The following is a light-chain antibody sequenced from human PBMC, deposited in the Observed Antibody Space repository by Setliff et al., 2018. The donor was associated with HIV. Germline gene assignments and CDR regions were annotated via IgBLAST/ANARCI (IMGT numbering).Light chain of an antibody. CDR2: DVI. V-gene: IGLV2-14*03. J-gene: IGLJ2*01. CDR3: SSYTNSGTL. Sequence: QSALTQPASVSGSPGQSITISCTGTSSDIGANNYVSWYQQHPDTAPKLILYDVIKRPSGMSNRFSGSKSGNTASLTISGLQAEDEADYYCSSYTNSGTLIGGGTKVTVL. CDR1: SSDIGANNY.